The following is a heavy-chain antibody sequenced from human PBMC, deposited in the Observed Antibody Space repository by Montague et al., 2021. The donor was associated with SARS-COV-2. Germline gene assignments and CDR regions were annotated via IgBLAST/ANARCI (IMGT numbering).Heavy chain of an antibody. CDR1: GFSLSTNGVG. CDR3: AHRREDATLIPEWFGP. D-gene: IGHD1-1*01. V-gene: IGHV2-5*02. Sequence: VKPTQTLTLTCTFSGFSLSTNGVGVGWIRQPPGKALEWLALIYWDGDKRYSPSLTSRLTISRGTSKNQVVLTMTNMNPVDTATYYCAHRREDATLIPEWFGPWGQGTMVTVSS. J-gene: IGHJ5*02. CDR2: IYWDGDK.